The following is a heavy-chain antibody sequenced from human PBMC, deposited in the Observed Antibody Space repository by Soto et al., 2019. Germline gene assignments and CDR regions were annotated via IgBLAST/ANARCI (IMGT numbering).Heavy chain of an antibody. D-gene: IGHD3-10*01. CDR2: ISGYNGNT. CDR3: ARDRGSGSYYYYGVDV. V-gene: IGHV1-18*04. CDR1: GYTFTGYT. Sequence: QVQLVQSRAEVKKPGASVKVSCKASGYTFTGYTINWVRQAPGQGLEWMGWISGYNGNTNYAQKLQDRVTLTTDTSTSTAYMELRSLRSDDTAVYYCARDRGSGSYYYYGVDVWGQGTTVTVSS. J-gene: IGHJ6*02.